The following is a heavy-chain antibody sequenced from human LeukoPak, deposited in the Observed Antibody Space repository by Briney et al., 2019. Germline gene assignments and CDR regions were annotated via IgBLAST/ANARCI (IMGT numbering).Heavy chain of an antibody. CDR3: ARHGSSGSSFYPLDV. Sequence: PSETLSLTCTVSGGSISSSGYYWGWIRQPPGEGLEWIASIYYSGSTYYKPSLKGRVTISVDTSKNQFSLKLSSVTAADTAVYYCARHGSSGSSFYPLDVWGQGTTVSVSS. D-gene: IGHD6-19*01. CDR2: IYYSGST. CDR1: GGSISSSGYY. J-gene: IGHJ6*02. V-gene: IGHV4-39*01.